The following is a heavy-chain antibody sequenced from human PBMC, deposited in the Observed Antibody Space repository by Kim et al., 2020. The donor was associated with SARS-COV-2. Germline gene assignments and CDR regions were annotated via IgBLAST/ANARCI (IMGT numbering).Heavy chain of an antibody. J-gene: IGHJ4*02. CDR3: AKDRRNWKPDY. CDR2: ISYDGSDK. V-gene: IGHV3-30*18. CDR1: GFTFNNYG. Sequence: GGSLRLSCAASGFTFNNYGMHWVRLTPGKALEWVTFISYDGSDKYYADSVKGRFTISRDNSQNTLYLQMNSLRAEDTALYYCAKDRRNWKPDYWGQGTLVTVSS. D-gene: IGHD1-1*01.